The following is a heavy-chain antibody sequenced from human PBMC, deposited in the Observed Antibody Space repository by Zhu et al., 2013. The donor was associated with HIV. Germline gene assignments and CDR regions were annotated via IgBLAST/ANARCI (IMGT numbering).Heavy chain of an antibody. D-gene: IGHD5-18*01. Sequence: QDRLVQSGVEVKKPGASVRVSCRASGYMFINYGIAWVRQGPGQGLEWLGWISGHNGNTNYAQKFRDRVTLTTDRPTATAYMELKRLTSDDTALYYCARGGTRGYSYGLEYWGQGTLVTVSS. V-gene: IGHV1-18*01. J-gene: IGHJ4*02. CDR1: GYMFINYG. CDR3: ARGGTRGYSYGLEY. CDR2: ISGHNGNT.